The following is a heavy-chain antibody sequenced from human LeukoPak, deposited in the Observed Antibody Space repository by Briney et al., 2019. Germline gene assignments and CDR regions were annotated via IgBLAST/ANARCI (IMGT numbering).Heavy chain of an antibody. D-gene: IGHD3-22*01. J-gene: IGHJ4*02. CDR1: GFTFSNYA. CDR2: ISGDYTDI. Sequence: GGSPRLSCAASGFTFSNYAMNWVRQAPGKGLEWVSSISGDYTDIYYADSVKGRFTISRDNAKNSLYLQMNSLRAEDTAVYYCARRGYYDSSGYDCWGQGTLVTVSS. CDR3: ARRGYYDSSGYDC. V-gene: IGHV3-21*01.